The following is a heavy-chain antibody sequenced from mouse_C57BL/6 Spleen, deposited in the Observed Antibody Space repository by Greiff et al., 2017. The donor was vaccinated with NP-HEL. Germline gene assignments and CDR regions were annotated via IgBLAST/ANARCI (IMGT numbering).Heavy chain of an antibody. CDR2: IYPGDGDT. CDR1: GYAFSSYW. Sequence: VQLQQSGAELVKPGASVKISCKASGYAFSSYWMNWVKQRPGKGLEWIGQIYPGDGDTNYNGKFKGKATLTADKSSSTAYMQLRSLTSEDSAVYFCARGSGSNYVGAYWGQGTLVTVSA. D-gene: IGHD2-5*01. J-gene: IGHJ3*01. V-gene: IGHV1-80*01. CDR3: ARGSGSNYVGAY.